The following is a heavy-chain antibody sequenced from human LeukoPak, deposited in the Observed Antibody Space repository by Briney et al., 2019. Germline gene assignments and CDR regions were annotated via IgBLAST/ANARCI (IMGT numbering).Heavy chain of an antibody. CDR3: ARDYGSFKGGRHFDP. Sequence: PSETLSLTCTVSGGSISSGGYYWSWIRQHPGKGLEWIGYIYYSWSTYYNPSLKSRVTIPPDTSKNQVSLKFSSVTAADTAVYYCARDYGSFKGGRHFDPWGQGTLVTVSS. CDR2: IYYSWST. CDR1: GGSISSGGYY. J-gene: IGHJ5*02. D-gene: IGHD1-26*01. V-gene: IGHV4-31*03.